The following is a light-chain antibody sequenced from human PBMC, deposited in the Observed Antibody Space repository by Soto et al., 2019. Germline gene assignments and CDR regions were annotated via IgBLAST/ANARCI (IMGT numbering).Light chain of an antibody. CDR1: QDIGSY. CDR3: QKYDSAPLT. Sequence: DMQMAQSPSSLAASVGDTITITCRASQDIGSYLAWYQQKPGKVPKLLIYAASTLQPGVPSRFSGSDSASASGTDFTLTINSLQPEDVATYYCQKYDSAPLTFGGGTKVEIK. J-gene: IGKJ4*01. V-gene: IGKV1-27*01. CDR2: AAS.